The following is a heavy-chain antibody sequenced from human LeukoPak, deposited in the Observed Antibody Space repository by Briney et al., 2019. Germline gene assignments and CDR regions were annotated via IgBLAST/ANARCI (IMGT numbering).Heavy chain of an antibody. CDR3: ARAGRDSNYDFDYHMDV. CDR2: IIPIFGTA. J-gene: IGHJ6*03. D-gene: IGHD4-11*01. V-gene: IGHV1-69*05. CDR1: GGTFSSYA. Sequence: SVKVSCKASGGTFSSYAISWVRQAPGQGLEWMGGIIPIFGTAKYAQKFEGRVTITTDETTAYMELRSLTSEDTAVYYCARAGRDSNYDFDYHMDVWGKGTTVTVSS.